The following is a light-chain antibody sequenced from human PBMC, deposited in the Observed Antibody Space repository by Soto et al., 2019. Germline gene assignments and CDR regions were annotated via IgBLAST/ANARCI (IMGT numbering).Light chain of an antibody. CDR1: QSIAFY. CDR3: QQSFSSPT. V-gene: IGKV1-39*01. J-gene: IGKJ5*01. Sequence: DIQMTQSPSSLSASVGDRVTITCRASQSIAFYLNWDQLTPGEAPKLLIHSASSLQSGVPSRFSGSRSGTDFTLTISSLQPEDFATYYCQQSFSSPTFGQGTRLEIK. CDR2: SAS.